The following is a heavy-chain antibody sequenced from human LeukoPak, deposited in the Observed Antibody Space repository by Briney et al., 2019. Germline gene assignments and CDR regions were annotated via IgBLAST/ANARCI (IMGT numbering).Heavy chain of an antibody. CDR2: IRYDGSNK. J-gene: IGHJ6*03. D-gene: IGHD6-19*01. V-gene: IGHV3-30*02. Sequence: GGSLRLSCAASGFTFSSYGVHWVRQAPGKGLEWVAFIRYDGSNKYYADSVKGRFAISRDNSKNTLYLQMNSLRAEDTAVYYCARTYWYSSGWYDYYMDVWGKGTTVTVSS. CDR1: GFTFSSYG. CDR3: ARTYWYSSGWYDYYMDV.